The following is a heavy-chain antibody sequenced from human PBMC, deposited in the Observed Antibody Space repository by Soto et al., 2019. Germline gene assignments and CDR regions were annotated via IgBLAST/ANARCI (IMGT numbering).Heavy chain of an antibody. Sequence: SETLSLTCAVSGGSISRSNWWSWVRQPPGKGLEWIGEIYHSGSTNYNPSLKSQVTISVDKSKNQFSHKLSSVTAADTAVYYCARPSGYSYGGFDYWGQGTLVTVSS. CDR3: ARPSGYSYGGFDY. D-gene: IGHD5-18*01. CDR2: IYHSGST. J-gene: IGHJ4*02. CDR1: GGSISRSNW. V-gene: IGHV4-4*02.